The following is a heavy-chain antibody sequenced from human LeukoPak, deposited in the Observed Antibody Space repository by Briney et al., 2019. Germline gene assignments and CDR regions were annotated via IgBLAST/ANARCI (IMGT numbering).Heavy chain of an antibody. D-gene: IGHD2-21*02. Sequence: GRSLRLSCTASGFTLDDYGVSWFRQAPGKGLEWVGFIRNKAYGGTREYAASVKDRFTISRDDSESIAYLQMNSLKNEDTAVYYCARSRRVSCGGACYSFDYWGQGTPVTVSS. V-gene: IGHV3-49*03. CDR2: IRNKAYGGTR. CDR3: ARSRRVSCGGACYSFDY. J-gene: IGHJ4*02. CDR1: GFTLDDYG.